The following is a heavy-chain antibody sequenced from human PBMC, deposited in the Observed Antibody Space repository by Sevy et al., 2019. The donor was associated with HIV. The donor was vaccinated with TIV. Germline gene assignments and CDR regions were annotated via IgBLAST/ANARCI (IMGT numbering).Heavy chain of an antibody. CDR3: AIVHPPRLSGHDSDWYPFDY. J-gene: IGHJ4*02. CDR2: INPDTGNT. CDR1: GYTFTDRY. Sequence: APVKVSCQTSGYTFTDRYIHWVRQAPGQGLEWMGYINPDTGNTRYPQKFQARVTMTGDTSVSTAYMELRRLTSDDTAVYFCAIVHPPRLSGHDSDWYPFDYWGQGTLVTVSS. V-gene: IGHV1-2*02. D-gene: IGHD2-21*02.